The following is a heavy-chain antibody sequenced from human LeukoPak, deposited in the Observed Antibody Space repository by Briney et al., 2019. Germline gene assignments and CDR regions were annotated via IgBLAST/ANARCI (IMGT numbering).Heavy chain of an antibody. Sequence: SETLSLTCTVSGGSISSSSYYWGWIRQPPGKGLEWIGSFYYSGSTYYNPSLKSRVTISVHTSKNQFSLKLRSVTVADTAVYYCARYYGGSSVFDYWGQGTLVTVSS. CDR3: ARYYGGSSVFDY. CDR2: FYYSGST. D-gene: IGHD4-23*01. J-gene: IGHJ4*02. CDR1: GGSISSSSYY. V-gene: IGHV4-39*01.